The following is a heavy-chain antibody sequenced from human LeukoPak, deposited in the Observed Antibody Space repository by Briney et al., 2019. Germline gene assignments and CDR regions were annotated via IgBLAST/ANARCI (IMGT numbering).Heavy chain of an antibody. Sequence: ASVKVSCKASGYPFGSYGISWVRQAPGQGLEWMGWNSGYKGNAKYAQKFQGRVTMTTDTSTSTAYMELRSLRSDDTAVYYCARDHGGKVDRYFDPWGRGTLVTVSS. CDR1: GYPFGSYG. V-gene: IGHV1-18*01. D-gene: IGHD2-15*01. CDR3: ARDHGGKVDRYFDP. CDR2: NSGYKGNA. J-gene: IGHJ2*01.